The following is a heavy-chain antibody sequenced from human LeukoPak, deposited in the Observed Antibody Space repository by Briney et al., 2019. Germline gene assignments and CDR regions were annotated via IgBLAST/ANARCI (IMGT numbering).Heavy chain of an antibody. CDR3: ARGRFSYDAFDI. D-gene: IGHD5-18*01. Sequence: SETLSLTCTVSGGSISSSSYYWGWIRQPPGKGLEWIGSIYYSGSTYYNPSLKSRVTISVDTSKNQFSLKLSSVTAADTAVYYCARGRFSYDAFDIWGQGTMVTVSS. V-gene: IGHV4-39*07. CDR2: IYYSGST. J-gene: IGHJ3*02. CDR1: GGSISSSSYY.